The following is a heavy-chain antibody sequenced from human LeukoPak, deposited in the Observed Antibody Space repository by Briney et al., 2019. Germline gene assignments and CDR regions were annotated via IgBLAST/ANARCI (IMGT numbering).Heavy chain of an antibody. D-gene: IGHD3-10*01. CDR3: ARHPTYGSGTYGRNWFDP. Sequence: SETLSLTCTVFGGSISSSSTYHWGWIRQPPGKGLEWIGSVYYSGTTYYSPSLKSRVTISIDTSKNQFSLRLTSVTAADTAVYYCARHPTYGSGTYGRNWFDPWGQGTLVTVSS. CDR2: VYYSGTT. V-gene: IGHV4-39*01. J-gene: IGHJ5*02. CDR1: GGSISSSSTYH.